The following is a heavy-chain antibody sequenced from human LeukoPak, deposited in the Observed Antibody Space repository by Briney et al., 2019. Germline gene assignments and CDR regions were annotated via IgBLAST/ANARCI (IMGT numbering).Heavy chain of an antibody. Sequence: GGSLRLSCAASGFTFSSYSMNWVRQAPGKGLEWVAVISYDGSNKYYADSVKGRFTISRDNSKNTLYLQMNSLRAEDTAVYYCARDPPTDYWGQGTLVTVSS. CDR3: ARDPPTDY. J-gene: IGHJ4*02. V-gene: IGHV3-30*03. CDR1: GFTFSSYS. CDR2: ISYDGSNK.